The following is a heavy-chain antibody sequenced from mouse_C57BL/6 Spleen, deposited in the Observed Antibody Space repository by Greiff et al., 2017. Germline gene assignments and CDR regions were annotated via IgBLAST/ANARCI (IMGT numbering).Heavy chain of an antibody. CDR2: IHPNSGST. CDR3: ARGGGPYDGFDY. CDR1: GYTFTSYW. V-gene: IGHV1-64*01. D-gene: IGHD2-12*01. Sequence: QVQLQQPGAELVKPGASVKLSCKASGYTFTSYWMHWVKQSPGQGLEWIGMIHPNSGSTNYNEKFKSKATLTVDKSSSTAYMQLSSLTSEDSAVYYCARGGGPYDGFDYWGQGTTLTVSS. J-gene: IGHJ2*01.